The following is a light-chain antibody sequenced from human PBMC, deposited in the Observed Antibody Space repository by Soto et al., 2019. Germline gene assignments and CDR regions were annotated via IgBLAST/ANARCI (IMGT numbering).Light chain of an antibody. V-gene: IGKV3-15*01. CDR1: QSVSSN. J-gene: IGKJ4*01. Sequence: EIVMTQSPATLSVSPGERATLSCRASQSVSSNLAWYQQKPGQAPRLLIYGASTTATGIPTRFSVSGSGTEFTLTISSLQSEDFAVYYCQQYNNWPSLTVGGGTKVEIK. CDR3: QQYNNWPSLT. CDR2: GAS.